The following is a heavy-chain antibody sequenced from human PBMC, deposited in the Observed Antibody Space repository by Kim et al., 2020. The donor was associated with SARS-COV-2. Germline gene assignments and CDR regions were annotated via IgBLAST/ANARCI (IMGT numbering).Heavy chain of an antibody. J-gene: IGHJ2*01. Sequence: ASVKVSRRASGYTFTGYDMHWVRQAPGQGLEWMGRINPNTGDTNYAVKFQGRVTITRDTSISTAYMELSSLISDDTAVYFFAKSTRGYFYDTTGLSGFFDLWGRGTPVTVSS. CDR2: INPNTGDT. D-gene: IGHD3-22*01. CDR3: AKSTRGYFYDTTGLSGFFDL. CDR1: GYTFTGYD. V-gene: IGHV1-2*06.